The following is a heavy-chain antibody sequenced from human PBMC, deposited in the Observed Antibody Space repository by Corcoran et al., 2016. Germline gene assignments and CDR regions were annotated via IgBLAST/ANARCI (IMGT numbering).Heavy chain of an antibody. D-gene: IGHD3-22*01. CDR2: IKSKTDGGTT. V-gene: IGHV3-15*01. J-gene: IGHJ4*02. Sequence: EVQLVESGGGLVKPGGSLRLSCAASGFTFSNAWMSWVRQAPGKGLEWVGRIKSKTDGGTTDYAAPVKGRFTISRDDSKNTLYLQMNRLKTEDTAVYYCTKENYYDSSGYLDYWGQGTLVTVSS. CDR1: GFTFSNAW. CDR3: TKENYYDSSGYLDY.